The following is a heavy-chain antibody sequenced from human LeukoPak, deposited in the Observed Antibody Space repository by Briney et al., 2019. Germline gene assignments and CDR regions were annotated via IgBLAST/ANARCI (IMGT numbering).Heavy chain of an antibody. V-gene: IGHV3-11*01. CDR2: SSGGGDTI. Sequence: PGGSLRLSCAASGFTFSGYFMSWIRQASGKGLEWVSYSSGGGDTIDYADSVKGRFTISRDNAKNSLYLQMNSLRAEDTAVYYCARDTGNWPNDAFDIWGQGTMVTVSS. D-gene: IGHD1-1*01. CDR1: GFTFSGYF. CDR3: ARDTGNWPNDAFDI. J-gene: IGHJ3*02.